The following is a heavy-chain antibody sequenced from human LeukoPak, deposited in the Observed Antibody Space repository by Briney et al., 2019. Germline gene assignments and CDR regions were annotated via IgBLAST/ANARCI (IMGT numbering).Heavy chain of an antibody. V-gene: IGHV1-2*02. J-gene: IGHJ4*02. CDR2: INPNGGGT. CDR1: GYTFTDYY. CDR3: ARDLTYYDSSGYSTDF. D-gene: IGHD3-22*01. Sequence: ASVKVSCKASGYTFTDYYMHWVRQAPGQGLEWMGWINPNGGGTNYAQKFQGRVTMTRDTSISTVYMELNRLRSDDTAVYYCARDLTYYDSSGYSTDFWGQGTLVTVSS.